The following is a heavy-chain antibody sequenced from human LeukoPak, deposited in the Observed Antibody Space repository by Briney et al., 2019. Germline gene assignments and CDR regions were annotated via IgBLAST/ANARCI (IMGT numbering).Heavy chain of an antibody. Sequence: GGSLRPSCAASGFTFDDYAMHWVRQAPGKGLEWVSGISWNSGSIGYADSVKGRFTISRDNSKNTLYLQMNSLRAEDTAVYYCAELGITMIGGVWGKGTTVTISS. J-gene: IGHJ6*04. CDR1: GFTFDDYA. V-gene: IGHV3-9*01. CDR2: ISWNSGSI. D-gene: IGHD3-10*02. CDR3: AELGITMIGGV.